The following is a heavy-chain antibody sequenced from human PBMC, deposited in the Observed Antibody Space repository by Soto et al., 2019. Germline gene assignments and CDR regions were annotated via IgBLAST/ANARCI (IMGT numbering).Heavy chain of an antibody. D-gene: IGHD5-12*01. J-gene: IGHJ4*02. CDR1: GGSINTFY. Sequence: SETLSLTCSVSGGSINTFYWIWVGQPAGKGLEWIGRIFSSGSTSFNPSLESRVAMSVDTSKNHFSLNLSSVTAADMAVYYCAREGSYSAYNFAHGIQLWSFDFWGQGALVTSPQ. CDR3: AREGSYSAYNFAHGIQLWSFDF. V-gene: IGHV4-4*07. CDR2: IFSSGST.